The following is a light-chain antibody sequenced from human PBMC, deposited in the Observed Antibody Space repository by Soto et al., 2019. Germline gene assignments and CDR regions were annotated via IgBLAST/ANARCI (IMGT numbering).Light chain of an antibody. CDR3: SSYTTTTRL. J-gene: IGLJ3*02. CDR2: EVS. Sequence: QSVLTQPASVSGSPGQSITISCTGTSSDIGSNNYVSWFQQRPGKAPTLIIYEVSNRPSGVSTHFSGSKSGNTASLTISGLLPEDEAKYYCSSYTTTTRLFGGGTKVTVL. CDR1: SSDIGSNNY. V-gene: IGLV2-14*01.